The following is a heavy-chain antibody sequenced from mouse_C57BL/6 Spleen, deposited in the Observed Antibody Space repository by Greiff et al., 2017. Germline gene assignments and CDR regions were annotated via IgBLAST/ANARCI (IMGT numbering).Heavy chain of an antibody. J-gene: IGHJ3*01. CDR2: IDPSDSDT. Sequence: VQLQQPGAELVRPGSSVKLSCKASGYTFTSYWMHWVKQRPIQGLEWIGNIDPSDSDTHYNQKFKDKATLTVDKSSSTAYMQLSSLTSEDSAVYYCAREWEDLFAYWGQGTLVTVSA. D-gene: IGHD1-3*01. CDR3: AREWEDLFAY. CDR1: GYTFTSYW. V-gene: IGHV1-52*01.